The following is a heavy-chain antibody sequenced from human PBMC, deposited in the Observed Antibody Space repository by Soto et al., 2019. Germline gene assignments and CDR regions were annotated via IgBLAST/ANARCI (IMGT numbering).Heavy chain of an antibody. Sequence: SETLSLTCAVSGGFLTSYYWNWIRQPPGRGLEWLGYIFYTGSTNYNPSLKSRVTISVDTSKNQFSLKLTSVTAADTAVYYCARSAYPLGDYWGQGILVTVSS. J-gene: IGHJ4*02. CDR3: ARSAYPLGDY. CDR2: IFYTGST. D-gene: IGHD3-10*01. V-gene: IGHV4-59*01. CDR1: GGFLTSYY.